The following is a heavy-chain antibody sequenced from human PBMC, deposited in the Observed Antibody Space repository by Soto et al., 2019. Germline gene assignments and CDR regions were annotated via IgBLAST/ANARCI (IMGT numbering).Heavy chain of an antibody. J-gene: IGHJ4*02. CDR1: GGSISGYY. CDR3: ARVPLC. V-gene: IGHV4-59*12. Sequence: PSETLSLTCTVSGGSISGYYWSWIRQHPGKGLEWIGYIYYSGSTYYNPSLKSRVTISVDTSKNQFSLKLSSVTAAGTAVYYCARVPLCWGQGTLVTVSS. CDR2: IYYSGST.